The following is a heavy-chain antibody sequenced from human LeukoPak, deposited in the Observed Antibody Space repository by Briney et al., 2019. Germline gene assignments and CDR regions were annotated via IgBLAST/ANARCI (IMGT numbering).Heavy chain of an antibody. CDR3: ARWGYCSSTSCYTEFHWFDP. V-gene: IGHV4-31*03. D-gene: IGHD2-2*02. Sequence: SQTLSLTCTVSGGSISSGGYYWSWLRQHPGTGLEWIGYIYYSGSTYYNPSLKSRVTISVDTSKNQFSLKLSSVTAADTAVYYCARWGYCSSTSCYTEFHWFDPWGQGTLVTVSS. J-gene: IGHJ5*02. CDR2: IYYSGST. CDR1: GGSISSGGYY.